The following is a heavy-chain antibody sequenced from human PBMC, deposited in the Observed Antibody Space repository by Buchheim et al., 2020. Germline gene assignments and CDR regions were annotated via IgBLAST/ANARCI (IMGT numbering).Heavy chain of an antibody. CDR3: TTDLSETYYDFWSGYYNDY. D-gene: IGHD3-3*01. CDR2: IKSKTDGGTT. Sequence: EVQLVESGGGLVKPGGSLRLSCAASGFTFSNAWVSWVRQAPGKGLEWVGRIKSKTDGGTTDYAAPVKGRFTISRDDSKNTLYLQMNSLKTEDTAVYYCTTDLSETYYDFWSGYYNDYWGQGTL. CDR1: GFTFSNAW. J-gene: IGHJ4*02. V-gene: IGHV3-15*01.